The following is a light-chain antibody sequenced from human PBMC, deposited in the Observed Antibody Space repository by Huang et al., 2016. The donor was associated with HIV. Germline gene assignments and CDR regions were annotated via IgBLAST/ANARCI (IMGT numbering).Light chain of an antibody. V-gene: IGKV3-20*01. CDR2: DAS. CDR1: QKVSSSS. J-gene: IGKJ5*01. CDR3: QQYDTSSIT. Sequence: VLTQSPGILSLSPGERATLSCRASQKVSSSSLAWYQQKFGQAPRLLICDASIRATGTPDRFSGSGSGTDFTLSISRLEPEDFAVYYCQQYDTSSITCGQGTRLDIK.